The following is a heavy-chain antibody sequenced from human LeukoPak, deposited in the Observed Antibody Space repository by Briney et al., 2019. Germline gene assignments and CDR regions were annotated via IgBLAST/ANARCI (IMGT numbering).Heavy chain of an antibody. D-gene: IGHD3-3*01. Sequence: GGSLRLSCGGCGLPLSNYRMKWVRQATGRGVEWVSYISGSGKTIYYAESVKGRFTTYRDNDKNSVYQQVDSRRDEGRGVYEVASQHFGPCGQGTLFSVSS. V-gene: IGHV3-48*02. CDR2: ISGSGKTI. J-gene: IGHJ5*02. CDR1: GLPLSNYR. CDR3: ASQHFGP.